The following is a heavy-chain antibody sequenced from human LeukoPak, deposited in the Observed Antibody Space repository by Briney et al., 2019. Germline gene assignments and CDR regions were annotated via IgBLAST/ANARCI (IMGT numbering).Heavy chain of an antibody. CDR3: TREARVGNWFDP. V-gene: IGHV1-2*02. D-gene: IGHD2-2*01. Sequence: GASVKVSRMASGYTFTDYYIHWVRQAPGQGLEWMGWINPDNGGTNYAQKFQGRVTMTRDTSIRTVYMDLSRLRSDDTAVFYCTREARVGNWFDPWGQGTQVTVSS. CDR1: GYTFTDYY. CDR2: INPDNGGT. J-gene: IGHJ5*02.